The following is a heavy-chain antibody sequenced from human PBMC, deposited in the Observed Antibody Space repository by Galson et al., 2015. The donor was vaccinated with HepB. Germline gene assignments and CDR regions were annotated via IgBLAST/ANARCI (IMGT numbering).Heavy chain of an antibody. CDR2: IYSGGST. V-gene: IGHV3-66*02. J-gene: IGHJ4*02. CDR1: GFTVSSNY. Sequence: SLRLSCAASGFTVSSNYMSWVRQAPGKGLEWVSVIYSGGSTYYADSVKGRFTISRDNSKNTLYLQMNSLRAEDTAVYYCARDGRYSSGWYAGLDYWGQGTLVTVSS. D-gene: IGHD6-19*01. CDR3: ARDGRYSSGWYAGLDY.